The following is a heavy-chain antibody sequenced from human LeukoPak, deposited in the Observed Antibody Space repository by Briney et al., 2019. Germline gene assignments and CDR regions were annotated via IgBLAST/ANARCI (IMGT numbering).Heavy chain of an antibody. D-gene: IGHD5-24*01. CDR1: GGSFSGYY. CDR3: ARRRLGYYFDY. CDR2: INPRGST. J-gene: IGHJ4*02. Sequence: SETLSLSRGVYGGSFSGYYWSWIRQPPGKGLEWIGEINPRGSTNYNPSLKSRVTLSADTSKNQFSLTLNFVTAADTAVYYCARRRLGYYFDYWGQGTLVTVSS. V-gene: IGHV4-34*01.